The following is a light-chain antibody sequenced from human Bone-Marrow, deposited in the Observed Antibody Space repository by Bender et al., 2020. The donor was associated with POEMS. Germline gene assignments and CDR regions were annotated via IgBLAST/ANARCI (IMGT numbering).Light chain of an antibody. CDR3: CADAGSTTWV. V-gene: IGLV2-23*01. J-gene: IGLJ3*02. CDR2: EDS. CDR1: STDVGTYNL. Sequence: QSALTQPASVSGSPGQSITISCTGTSTDVGTYNLVSWYQHHPGKAPKLMIYEDSRRFSGVSNRFSGSKSDNTASMTISGVQAEDEADYYCCADAGSTTWVFGGGTKVTVL.